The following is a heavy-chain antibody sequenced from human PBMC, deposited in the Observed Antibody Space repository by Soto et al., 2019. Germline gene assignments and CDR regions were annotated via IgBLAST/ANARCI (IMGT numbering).Heavy chain of an antibody. Sequence: GGSLRLSCAASGFTFYSYALSWVRQAPGKGLEWVSTLSDTGDVTYYADFVRGRFTISRDTSKNTLFLQMNSLTAEDTAVYYCAKDGKVAAAAPNFWGQGTQVTVSS. D-gene: IGHD6-13*01. CDR3: AKDGKVAAAAPNF. CDR2: LSDTGDVT. CDR1: GFTFYSYA. J-gene: IGHJ4*02. V-gene: IGHV3-23*01.